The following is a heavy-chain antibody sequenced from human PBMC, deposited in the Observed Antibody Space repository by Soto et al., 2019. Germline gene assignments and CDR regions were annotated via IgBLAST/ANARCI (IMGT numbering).Heavy chain of an antibody. CDR2: IYYSGST. CDR3: ARGQVGDYITFDY. J-gene: IGHJ4*02. Sequence: SETLSLTCTVSRGSISSYSWSWIRQPPGKGLEWIGYIYYSGSTNYNPSLKSRVTISVDTSKNQFSLKLSSVTAADTAVYYCARGQVGDYITFDYWGQGTLVTVSS. CDR1: RGSISSYS. D-gene: IGHD4-17*01. V-gene: IGHV4-59*01.